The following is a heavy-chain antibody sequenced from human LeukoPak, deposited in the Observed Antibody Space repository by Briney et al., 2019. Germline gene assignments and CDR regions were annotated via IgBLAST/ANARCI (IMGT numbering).Heavy chain of an antibody. CDR3: ARIGSGWYWDY. D-gene: IGHD6-19*01. CDR2: ISASGGIK. Sequence: PGGSLRLSCAASGFTFSSYVMNWVRQAPGKGLEWVSGISASGGIKDYTDSVKGRFTISRDNSKNSLYLQMNSLRAEDTAVYYCARIGSGWYWDYWGQGTLVTVSS. J-gene: IGHJ4*02. V-gene: IGHV3-23*01. CDR1: GFTFSSYV.